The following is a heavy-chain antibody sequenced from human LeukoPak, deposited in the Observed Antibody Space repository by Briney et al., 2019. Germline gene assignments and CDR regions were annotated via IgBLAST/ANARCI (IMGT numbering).Heavy chain of an antibody. V-gene: IGHV3-23*01. CDR2: ISGGGGDT. Sequence: GGSLRLSCSASGFTFSSYAMGWVRQAPGKGLEWVSSISGGGGDTYYADSVAGRFTISRDNSKSTLYLQMNGLRAEDTAVYYCARGRGGDYVPSRSDYWGQGTLVTVSS. CDR3: ARGRGGDYVPSRSDY. J-gene: IGHJ4*02. CDR1: GFTFSSYA. D-gene: IGHD4-17*01.